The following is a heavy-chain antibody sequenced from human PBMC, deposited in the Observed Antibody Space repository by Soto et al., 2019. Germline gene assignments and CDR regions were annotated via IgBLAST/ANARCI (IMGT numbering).Heavy chain of an antibody. Sequence: QAHLVESGGGVVQPGRSLRLSCAASGFIFSNYAMHWVRRAPGKGLEWVGLISYDGSNKYYADSMKGRFTISRDNAKNPLFLQMTSLRPEYTSVYHCAKVVGVRSAYYYDPNGFDPWGQGTLVTVSS. D-gene: IGHD3-22*01. J-gene: IGHJ5*02. V-gene: IGHV3-30*18. CDR2: ISYDGSNK. CDR1: GFIFSNYA. CDR3: AKVVGVRSAYYYDPNGFDP.